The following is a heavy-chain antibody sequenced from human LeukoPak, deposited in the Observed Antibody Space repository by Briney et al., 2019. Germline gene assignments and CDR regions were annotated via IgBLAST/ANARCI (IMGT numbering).Heavy chain of an antibody. J-gene: IGHJ4*02. CDR2: IKQDGSEK. CDR1: GFTFSSYW. D-gene: IGHD5-12*01. Sequence: GGSLRLSCAASGFTFSSYWMSWVRQALGKGLEWVANIKQDGSEKNNVDSVKGRFTISRDNAKNSLDLQMNSLRAEDTAVYYCARAGGYASSWAYWGQGTLVTVSS. CDR3: ARAGGYASSWAY. V-gene: IGHV3-7*01.